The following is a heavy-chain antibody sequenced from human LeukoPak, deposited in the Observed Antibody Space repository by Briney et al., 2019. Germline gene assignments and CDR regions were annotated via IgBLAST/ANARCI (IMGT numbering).Heavy chain of an antibody. CDR1: GGSISSSRYY. Sequence: ASETLSLTCTVSGGSISSSRYYWAWIRQPPGRGLEWIGSVYYSGNTYYNPSLESRVTVSVDTSNNQFSLKLTSATATDTALYYCARRGLPVTRYGMDVWGPGTTVTVSS. CDR2: VYYSGNT. J-gene: IGHJ6*02. CDR3: ARRGLPVTRYGMDV. V-gene: IGHV4-39*01. D-gene: IGHD4-17*01.